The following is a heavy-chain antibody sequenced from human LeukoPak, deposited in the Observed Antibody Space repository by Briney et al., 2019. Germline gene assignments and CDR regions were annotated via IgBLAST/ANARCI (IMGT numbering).Heavy chain of an antibody. V-gene: IGHV3-23*01. CDR3: ACVAGWHWFDP. Sequence: GGSLRLSCAASGFTFSSYDMTWVRQAPGRGLEWVSSIRPSGDNTYYGDSVKGRFTISRDNSKNTVYLQMNNMRVDDTAVYYCACVAGWHWFDPWGQGTLVTVSS. D-gene: IGHD6-19*01. J-gene: IGHJ5*02. CDR1: GFTFSSYD. CDR2: IRPSGDNT.